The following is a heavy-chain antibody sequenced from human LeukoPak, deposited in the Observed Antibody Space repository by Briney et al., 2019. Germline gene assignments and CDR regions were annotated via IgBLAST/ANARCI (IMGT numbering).Heavy chain of an antibody. CDR1: GLIVSNNY. CDR2: VYSGGHT. V-gene: IGHV3-66*01. J-gene: IGHJ6*02. CDR3: ATTSPQTDDYRSKGAMAV. Sequence: GGSLRLSCAASGLIVSNNYMSWVRQAPGKGLEWVSIVYSGGHTYYADSVKGRFTISRDKSKNTLYLQMSSLRAEDTAVYYCATTSPQTDDYRSKGAMAVWGQGTTVTVSS. D-gene: IGHD4-11*01.